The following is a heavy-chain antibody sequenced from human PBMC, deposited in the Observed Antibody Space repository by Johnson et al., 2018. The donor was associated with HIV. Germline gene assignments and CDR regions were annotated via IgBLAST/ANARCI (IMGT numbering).Heavy chain of an antibody. J-gene: IGHJ3*02. V-gene: IGHV3-11*04. D-gene: IGHD3-10*01. CDR2: ISSSGSTI. CDR3: ARARGVLLWFGELVDAFDI. Sequence: VQLVESGGGLVQPGGSLRLSCAASGFTFSDYYISWIRQAPGKGLEWVSYISSSGSTIYYADSVKGRFTISRDNAKNSLYLQMNSLRAEDTAVYYCARARGVLLWFGELVDAFDIWGQGTMVTVSS. CDR1: GFTFSDYY.